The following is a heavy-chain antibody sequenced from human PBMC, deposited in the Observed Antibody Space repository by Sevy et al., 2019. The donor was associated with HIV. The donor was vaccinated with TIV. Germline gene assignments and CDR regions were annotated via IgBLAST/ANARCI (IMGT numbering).Heavy chain of an antibody. CDR1: GFTFNSYF. D-gene: IGHD1-26*01. Sequence: GGSLRLSCAASGFTFNSYFMNWVRQTPGKGLEWVSYISSSSSSIYYADSVKGRFTISRDNAKNSLYLQMNSLRDEDTAVYYCARAENYYGGRNFDSWGQGTLVTVSS. J-gene: IGHJ4*02. CDR3: ARAENYYGGRNFDS. CDR2: ISSSSSSI. V-gene: IGHV3-48*02.